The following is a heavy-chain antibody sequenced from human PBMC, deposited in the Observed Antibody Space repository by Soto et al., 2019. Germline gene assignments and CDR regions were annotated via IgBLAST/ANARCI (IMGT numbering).Heavy chain of an antibody. CDR2: ISYDGSNK. Sequence: QVQLVESGGGVVQPGRTLRLSCAASGFTFSSYGMHWVRQAPGKGLEWVAVISYDGSNKYYADSVKGRFTISRDNSKNTLYLQMNSLRAEDRAVYYCAKDDAFEIWGQGTMVTVSS. CDR3: AKDDAFEI. CDR1: GFTFSSYG. V-gene: IGHV3-30*18. J-gene: IGHJ3*02.